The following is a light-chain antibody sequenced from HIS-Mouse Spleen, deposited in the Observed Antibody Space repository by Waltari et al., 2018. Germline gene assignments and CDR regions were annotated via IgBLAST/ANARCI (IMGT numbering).Light chain of an antibody. CDR2: STS. CDR1: PGPVTRGVY. J-gene: IGLJ2*01. V-gene: IGLV7-43*01. Sequence: QTVVTQDPSLTVSPGGTVTLHCASSPGPVTRGVYPNSLQQKPGQAPRALIYSTSNKHSRSPARFSGSLLGGKAALTLSGVQPEDEAEYYCLLYYGGAQLVFGGGTKLTVL. CDR3: LLYYGGAQLV.